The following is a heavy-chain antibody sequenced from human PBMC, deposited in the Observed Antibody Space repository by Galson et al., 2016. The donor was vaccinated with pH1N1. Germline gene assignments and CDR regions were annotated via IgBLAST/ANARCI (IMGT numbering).Heavy chain of an antibody. CDR2: VSGTGST. V-gene: IGHV4-61*02. CDR1: GGSITSDSDF. Sequence: TLSLTCTVSGGSITSDSDFWTWIRQPAGKGLEWIGRVSGTGSTNYNPSLKSRVTISIDTSKSQFSLKMASVTAADTAVYFCARESLEWLIISGHRVQLNWFDPWGQGTLGTVSS. J-gene: IGHJ5*02. CDR3: ARESLEWLIISGHRVQLNWFDP. D-gene: IGHD3-3*01.